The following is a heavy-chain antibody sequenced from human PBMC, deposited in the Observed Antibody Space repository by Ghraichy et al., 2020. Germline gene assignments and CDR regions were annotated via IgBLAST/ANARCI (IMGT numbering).Heavy chain of an antibody. CDR2: IFTGGNS. Sequence: SETLSLTCTVSRGSVAGGSYFWSWIRQPPGKGLEWIWYIFTGGNSNYNPSLKSRVTISVDTSKNQFSLNLTSVTAADTAVYYCAGRGRRFDYWGQGTLVTVSS. J-gene: IGHJ4*02. V-gene: IGHV4-61*01. CDR1: RGSVAGGSYF. CDR3: AGRGRRFDY. D-gene: IGHD3-10*01.